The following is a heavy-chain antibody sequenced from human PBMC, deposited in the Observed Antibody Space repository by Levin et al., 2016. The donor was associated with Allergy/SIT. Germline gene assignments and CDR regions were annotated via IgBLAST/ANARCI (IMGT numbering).Heavy chain of an antibody. CDR1: GFTFDDHA. CDR3: ARGRNYYYYGMDV. J-gene: IGHJ6*02. CDR2: IYSGGST. V-gene: IGHV3-53*04. Sequence: GGSLRLSCAASGFTFDDHAMHWVRQVPGKGLEWVSVIYSGGSTYYADSVKGRFTISRHNSKNTLYLQMNSLRAEDTAVYYCARGRNYYYYGMDVWGQGTTVTVS.